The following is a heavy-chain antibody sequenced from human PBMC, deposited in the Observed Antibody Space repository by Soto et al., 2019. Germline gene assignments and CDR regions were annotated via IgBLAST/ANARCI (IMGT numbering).Heavy chain of an antibody. D-gene: IGHD5-18*01. CDR3: ARGYSYGLDY. CDR1: GGSISGYF. V-gene: IGHV4-59*01. J-gene: IGHJ4*02. CDR2: FDHTGST. Sequence: QVQLQESGPGLVKPSETLSLTCTVSGGSISGYFWNWIRQPPGKELEWIGTFDHTGSTYYNPSFRSRVTISIDTSKNQFSLRLTSLTPADAAVFFCARGYSYGLDYWGPGTLVTVSS.